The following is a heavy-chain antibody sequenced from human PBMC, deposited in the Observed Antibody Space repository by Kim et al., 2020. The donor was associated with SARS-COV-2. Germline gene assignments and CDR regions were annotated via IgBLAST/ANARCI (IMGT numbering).Heavy chain of an antibody. J-gene: IGHJ6*03. CDR2: INTNTGNP. D-gene: IGHD5-18*01. CDR3: ARDLEVPARIQLWPGDWYYYMDV. V-gene: IGHV7-4-1*02. CDR1: GYTFTSYA. Sequence: ASVKVSCKASGYTFTSYAMNWVRQAPGQGLEWMGWINTNTGNPTYAQGFTGRFVFSLDTSLSTAYLQISSLKAEDTAVYYCARDLEVPARIQLWPGDWYYYMDVWGKGTTVTVSS.